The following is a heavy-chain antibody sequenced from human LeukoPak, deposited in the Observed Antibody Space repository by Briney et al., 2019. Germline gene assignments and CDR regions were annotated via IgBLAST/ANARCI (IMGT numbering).Heavy chain of an antibody. V-gene: IGHV1-24*01. D-gene: IGHD2-8*02. Sequence: ASVKVSRKVSGYTLTELSMHWVRQAPGKGLEWMGGFDPGDGETIYAQKFQGRVTMTEDTSTDTAYMELSSLRSEDTAVYYCATDGGVALHYFDYWGQGTLVTVSS. CDR3: ATDGGVALHYFDY. J-gene: IGHJ4*02. CDR2: FDPGDGET. CDR1: GYTLTELS.